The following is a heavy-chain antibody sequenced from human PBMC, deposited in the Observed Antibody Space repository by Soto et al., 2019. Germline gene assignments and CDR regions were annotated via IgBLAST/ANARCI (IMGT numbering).Heavy chain of an antibody. V-gene: IGHV4-34*01. D-gene: IGHD1-26*01. CDR2: INHSGST. CDR3: ATLYSGSYYWFDP. CDR1: GGSFSGYY. Sequence: SETLSLTCAVYGGSFSGYYWSWIRQPPGKGLEWIGEINHSGSTNYNPSLKSRVTISVDTSKNQFSLKLSSVTAADTAVYYCATLYSGSYYWFDPWGQGTLVTVSS. J-gene: IGHJ5*02.